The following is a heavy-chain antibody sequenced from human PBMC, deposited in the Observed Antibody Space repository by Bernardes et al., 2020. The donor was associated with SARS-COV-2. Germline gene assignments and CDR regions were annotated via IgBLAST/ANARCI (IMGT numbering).Heavy chain of an antibody. V-gene: IGHV1-69*04. CDR1: GGTFSSYA. CDR2: IIPILGIA. CDR3: ARVVGGDYHPFDP. Sequence: SVKVSCKASGGTFSSYAISWVRQAPGQGLEWMGRIIPILGIANYAQKFQGRVTITADKSTSTAYMELSSLRSEDTAVYYCARVVGGDYHPFDPWGQGTLVTVSS. D-gene: IGHD2-21*02. J-gene: IGHJ5*02.